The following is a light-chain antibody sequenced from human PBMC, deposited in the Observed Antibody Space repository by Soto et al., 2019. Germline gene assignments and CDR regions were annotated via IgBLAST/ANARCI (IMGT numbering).Light chain of an antibody. CDR3: QKLSRYPLT. Sequence: DLQLTQSPSVLSSSFGDTVTITCRASQALSNYLAWYQQKPGKAPDLLIYSESTLQSGVPPRLSGSGSETELSLTIRALQPEDFATYYCQKLSRYPLTCGGGTKVDIK. J-gene: IGKJ4*01. V-gene: IGKV1-9*01. CDR1: QALSNY. CDR2: SES.